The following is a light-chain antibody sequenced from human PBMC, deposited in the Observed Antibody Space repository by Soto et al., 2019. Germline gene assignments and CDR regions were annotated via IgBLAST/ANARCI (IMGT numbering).Light chain of an antibody. Sequence: DIVMTQSPDSLAVSLGERATINCKSSQSVLYSSNNKNYLAWYQQKPGQPPKLLMYWASTRESGVPDRFSGSGSGRDFTLTISSLQAEDVAVYYCQQYYSTITFGQGTRLEIK. CDR1: QSVLYSSNNKNY. J-gene: IGKJ5*01. V-gene: IGKV4-1*01. CDR3: QQYYSTIT. CDR2: WAS.